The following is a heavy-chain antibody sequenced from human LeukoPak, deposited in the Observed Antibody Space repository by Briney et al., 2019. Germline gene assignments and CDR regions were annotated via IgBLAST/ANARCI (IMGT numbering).Heavy chain of an antibody. CDR1: GGSFSGYY. CDR2: INHSGST. V-gene: IGHV4-34*01. D-gene: IGHD1-7*01. CDR3: ARGGLELTPHYFDY. Sequence: SETLSLTCAVYGGSFSGYYWSWIRQPPGKGLEWIGEINHSGSTNYNPSHKSRVTISVDTSKNQFSLKLSSVTAADTAVYYCARGGLELTPHYFDYWGQGTLVTVSS. J-gene: IGHJ4*02.